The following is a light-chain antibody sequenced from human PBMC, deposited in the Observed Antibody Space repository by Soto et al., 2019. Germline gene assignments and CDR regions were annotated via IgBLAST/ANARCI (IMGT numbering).Light chain of an antibody. CDR1: QSISSW. V-gene: IGKV1-5*03. Sequence: DIQMTQSPSTLSASVGDRVTITCRASQSISSWLAWYQQKPGKAPKLLIYKASSLESGVPSRFSGSGSGTEFTLTISSLQPDDFATYYCQQYNSYSWTFGQRTKVE. CDR3: QQYNSYSWT. J-gene: IGKJ1*01. CDR2: KAS.